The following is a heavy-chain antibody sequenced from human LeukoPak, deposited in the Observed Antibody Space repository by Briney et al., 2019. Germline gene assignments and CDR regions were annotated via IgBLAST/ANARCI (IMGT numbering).Heavy chain of an antibody. V-gene: IGHV3-53*01. CDR3: ARGRPLSYFDY. J-gene: IGHJ4*02. CDR1: GFTVSSND. Sequence: GGSLRLSWAASGFTVSSNDMTWVRQAPVKGLECVSLIYSDGTTYYTDSVRGRFTISRDSSKNTLYLQMNSLRADDTAVYYCARGRPLSYFDYWGQGTLVTVSS. CDR2: IYSDGTT.